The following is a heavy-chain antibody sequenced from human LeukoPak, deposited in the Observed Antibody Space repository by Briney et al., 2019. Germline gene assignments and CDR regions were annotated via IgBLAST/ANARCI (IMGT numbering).Heavy chain of an antibody. J-gene: IGHJ4*02. D-gene: IGHD7-27*01. CDR1: RYTFTTYD. Sequence: GASVKVSCKASRYTFTTYDIHWVRLAPGQGLEWMGWMNPNSGNTGYAQKFQGRVTVTRNTSISAAYMDLSSLRSEDTAVYYCATTKPNWGAFDYWGQGTLVTVSS. CDR3: ATTKPNWGAFDY. V-gene: IGHV1-8*01. CDR2: MNPNSGNT.